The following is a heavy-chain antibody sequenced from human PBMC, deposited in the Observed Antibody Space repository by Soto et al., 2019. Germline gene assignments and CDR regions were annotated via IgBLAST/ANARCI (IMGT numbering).Heavy chain of an antibody. Sequence: EVQLVESGGGLVQPGGSLRLSCAASGFTFSSYEMNWVRQAPGKGLEWVSYISSSGTTIYYADSVRGRVTISRDNAKNSLYLQMNSLRDEETAVYYCAREGWFGWFTLYYQYGMDVWGQGTTVTVSS. V-gene: IGHV3-48*03. CDR3: AREGWFGWFTLYYQYGMDV. CDR1: GFTFSSYE. D-gene: IGHD3-10*01. J-gene: IGHJ6*02. CDR2: ISSSGTTI.